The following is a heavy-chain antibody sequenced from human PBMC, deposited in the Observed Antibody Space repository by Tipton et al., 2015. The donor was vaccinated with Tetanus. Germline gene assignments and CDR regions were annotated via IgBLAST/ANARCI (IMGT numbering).Heavy chain of an antibody. CDR3: ARERNVGVSVRDGMDV. CDR2: INHGGGT. D-gene: IGHD5/OR15-5a*01. Sequence: TLSLTCAVKGGSFSGYYWTWIRQAPGKGLEWIGQINHGGGTSYSSSLKSRVTISLDTSKNHFSLRLRSVTAADTAVYFCARERNVGVSVRDGMDVWGQGTTVTVSS. V-gene: IGHV4-34*01. J-gene: IGHJ6*02. CDR1: GGSFSGYY.